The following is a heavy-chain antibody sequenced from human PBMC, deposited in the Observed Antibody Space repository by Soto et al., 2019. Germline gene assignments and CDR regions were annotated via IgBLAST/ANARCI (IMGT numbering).Heavy chain of an antibody. CDR2: IYSSGAT. J-gene: IGHJ6*02. Sequence: GGSLILSCAASGFTVTSNYMNWVRQPPGKGLEWVSIIYSSGATYYADSVKGRFTISRDKSKNTLYLQMRNLRAEDTAIYYCARVDTYDYYYAMDVWGQGTTVTVSS. V-gene: IGHV3-53*01. CDR3: ARVDTYDYYYAMDV. D-gene: IGHD5-18*01. CDR1: GFTVTSNY.